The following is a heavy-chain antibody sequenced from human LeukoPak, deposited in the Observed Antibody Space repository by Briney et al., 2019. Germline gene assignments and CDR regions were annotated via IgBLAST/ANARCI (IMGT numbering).Heavy chain of an antibody. CDR3: AQRGYSGYDYVDYMDV. V-gene: IGHV1-8*02. J-gene: IGHJ6*03. Sequence: ASVKVSCKASGYTFTGYYMHWVRQATGQGLEWMGWMNPNSGNTGYAQKFQGRVTMTRNTSISTAYMELSSLRSEDTAVYYCAQRGYSGYDYVDYMDVWGKGTTVTISS. CDR2: MNPNSGNT. D-gene: IGHD5-12*01. CDR1: GYTFTGYY.